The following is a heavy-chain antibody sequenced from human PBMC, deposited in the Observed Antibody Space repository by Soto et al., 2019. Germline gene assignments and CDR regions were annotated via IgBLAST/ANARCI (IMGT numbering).Heavy chain of an antibody. CDR3: ARAGGMGFWGCRYAMDV. J-gene: IGHJ6*02. V-gene: IGHV1-18*01. D-gene: IGHD2-8*02. Sequence: ASVKVSCKASGYTFSNFGINWVRQAPGQGLEWMGWISGYNGNTKYAQKLQGRVTTTTDTSTSTAYMELRSLRSDDTAVYYCARAGGMGFWGCRYAMDVWGHGTTVTVSS. CDR1: GYTFSNFG. CDR2: ISGYNGNT.